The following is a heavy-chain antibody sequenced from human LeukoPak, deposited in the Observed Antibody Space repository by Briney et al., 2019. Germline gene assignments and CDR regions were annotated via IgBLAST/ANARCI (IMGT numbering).Heavy chain of an antibody. V-gene: IGHV3-9*01. CDR3: ARGRGEHPGGFDY. CDR2: ISWNSGSI. D-gene: IGHD3-10*01. CDR1: GFTFDDYA. Sequence: PGRSLRLSCAASGFTFDDYAMHWVRQAPGKGLEWVSGISWNSGSIGYADSVKGRFTISRDNAKNSLYLQMNSLRAEDTALYYCARGRGEHPGGFDYWGQGTLVTVSS. J-gene: IGHJ4*02.